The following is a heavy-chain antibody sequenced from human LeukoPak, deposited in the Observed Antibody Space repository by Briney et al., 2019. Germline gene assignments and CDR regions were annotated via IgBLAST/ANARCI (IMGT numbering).Heavy chain of an antibody. CDR3: ASRTWYYDFWSGYFSDPFDI. Sequence: GGSLRLSCAASGFTFSSYWMHWVRQAPGKGLVWVSRINSDGSSTSYADSVKGRFTISRDNAKNTLYLQMNSLRAEDTAVYYCASRTWYYDFWSGYFSDPFDIWGQGTMVTVSS. D-gene: IGHD3-3*01. J-gene: IGHJ3*02. CDR1: GFTFSSYW. V-gene: IGHV3-74*01. CDR2: INSDGSST.